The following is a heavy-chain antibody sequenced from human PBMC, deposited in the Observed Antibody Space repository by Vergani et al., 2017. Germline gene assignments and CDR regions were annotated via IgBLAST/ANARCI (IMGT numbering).Heavy chain of an antibody. CDR3: AKQYFVSGNYLFDY. V-gene: IGHV3-23*04. CDR1: EFTFSNYA. CDR2: ISGSGVSA. Sequence: VKLEESGGGVVQPGRSLRLSCAASEFTFSNYAMNWVRQAPGKGLEWVSGISGSGVSAYYTDSVKGRFTISRDNSKNMLFLQMNNLRTEDTAIYYCAKQYFVSGNYLFDYWGQGTLVTVSS. D-gene: IGHD3-10*01. J-gene: IGHJ4*02.